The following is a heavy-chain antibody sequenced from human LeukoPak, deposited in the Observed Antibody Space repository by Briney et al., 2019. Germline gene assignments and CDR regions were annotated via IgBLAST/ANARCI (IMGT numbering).Heavy chain of an antibody. V-gene: IGHV3-21*01. CDR2: ISSSSSYI. CDR3: ARDGYSSSWRYAFDT. Sequence: GGSLRLSCAASGFTFSSYSMNWVRQAPGKGLEWVSSISSSSSYIYYADSVKGRFTISRDNAKNSLYLQMNSLRAEDTAVYYCARDGYSSSWRYAFDTWGQGTMVTASS. J-gene: IGHJ3*02. D-gene: IGHD6-13*01. CDR1: GFTFSSYS.